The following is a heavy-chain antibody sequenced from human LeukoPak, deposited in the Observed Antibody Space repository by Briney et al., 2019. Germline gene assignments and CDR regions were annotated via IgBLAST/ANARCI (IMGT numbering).Heavy chain of an antibody. CDR3: ASAKTDFWSGYYSY. D-gene: IGHD3-3*01. V-gene: IGHV4-61*02. CDR1: GGSISSGSYY. J-gene: IGHJ4*02. CDR2: IYTSGST. Sequence: PSETLSLTCTVSGGSISSGSYYWSWIRQPVGKGLEWIGRIYTSGSTNYNPSLKSRVTISVDTSKNQFSLKLSSVTAADTAVYYCASAKTDFWSGYYSYWGQGTLVTVSS.